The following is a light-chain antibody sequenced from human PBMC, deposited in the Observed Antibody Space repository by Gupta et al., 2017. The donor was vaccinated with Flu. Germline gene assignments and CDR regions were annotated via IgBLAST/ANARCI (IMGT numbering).Light chain of an antibody. CDR1: RSAVVAGDD. V-gene: IGLV1-40*01. Sequence: GAILSTGGRSAVVAGDDVHWYQQFPGVAPRLLIYGNTNRPAGVPDRFSGSRSGTSASLAISGLQVEDEAVYYCPTYDNGVRRQVFGAGTRLLVL. CDR2: GNT. J-gene: IGLJ2*01. CDR3: PTYDNGVRRQV.